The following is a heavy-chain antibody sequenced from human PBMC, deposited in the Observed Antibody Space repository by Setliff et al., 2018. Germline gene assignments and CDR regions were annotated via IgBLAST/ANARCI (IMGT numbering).Heavy chain of an antibody. V-gene: IGHV4-59*08. CDR3: ARWRVRDSGYYPRLSYMDV. CDR2: KYYSGST. CDR1: GSSFSSYS. D-gene: IGHD3-22*01. J-gene: IGHJ6*03. Sequence: SETLSLTCTVSGSSFSSYSWSWIRQPPGKGLEWIGYKYYSGSTNSNPSLKSRVTISVDTSKNQFSLKLSSVTAADTAVCYCARWRVRDSGYYPRLSYMDVWGKGTTVTVSS.